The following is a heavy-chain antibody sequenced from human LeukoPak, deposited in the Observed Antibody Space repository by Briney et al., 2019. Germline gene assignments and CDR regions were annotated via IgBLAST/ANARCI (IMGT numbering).Heavy chain of an antibody. CDR1: GGTFSSYA. J-gene: IGHJ4*02. D-gene: IGHD2-2*01. Sequence: ASVKVSCKASGGTFSSYAISWVRQAPGQGLEWMGWISAYNGNTNYAQKFQGRVTMTTDTSTSTAYMELRSLRSDDTAVYYCTRGGLSSRIDYWGQGTLVTVSS. CDR3: TRGGLSSRIDY. CDR2: ISAYNGNT. V-gene: IGHV1-18*01.